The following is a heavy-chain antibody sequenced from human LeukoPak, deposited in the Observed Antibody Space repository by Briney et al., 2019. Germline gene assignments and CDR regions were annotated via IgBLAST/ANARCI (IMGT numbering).Heavy chain of an antibody. Sequence: SVKVSCKASGGTFSSYTISWVRQAPGQGREWMGRIIPILGIANYAQKFQGRVTITADKSTSTAYMELSSLRSEDTAVYYCATHPDYYDSSGYYSGSSDYWGQGTLVTVSS. V-gene: IGHV1-69*02. CDR1: GGTFSSYT. CDR2: IIPILGIA. D-gene: IGHD3-22*01. J-gene: IGHJ4*02. CDR3: ATHPDYYDSSGYYSGSSDY.